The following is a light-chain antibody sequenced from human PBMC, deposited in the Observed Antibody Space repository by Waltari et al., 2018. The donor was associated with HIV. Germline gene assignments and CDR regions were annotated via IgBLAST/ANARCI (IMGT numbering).Light chain of an antibody. CDR1: SRQSTYG. CDR3: QTWGPGSGV. V-gene: IGLV4-69*01. J-gene: IGLJ3*02. CDR2: VNSDGSH. Sequence: QLVLTQSPSASASLGASVQLTCTLSSRQSTYGIAWHQKKSEKGPRYLMTVNSDGSHTKGDGIPDRFLGSSSGAERYLTISSLQSEDEAVYYCQTWGPGSGVFGRGTQLTVL.